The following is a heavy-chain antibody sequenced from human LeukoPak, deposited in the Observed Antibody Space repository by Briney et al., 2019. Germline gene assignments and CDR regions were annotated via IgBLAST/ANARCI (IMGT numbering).Heavy chain of an antibody. CDR2: IYYSGST. CDR1: GGSISSSSYY. D-gene: IGHD4-17*01. V-gene: IGHV4-39*07. CDR3: ARSAYGDYVVDWYFDL. Sequence: SETLSLTCTVSGGSISSSSYYWGWIRQPPGKGLEWIGSIYYSGSTYYNPSLKSRVTISVDTSKNQFSLKLSSVTAADTAVYYCARSAYGDYVVDWYFDLWGRGTLVTVSS. J-gene: IGHJ2*01.